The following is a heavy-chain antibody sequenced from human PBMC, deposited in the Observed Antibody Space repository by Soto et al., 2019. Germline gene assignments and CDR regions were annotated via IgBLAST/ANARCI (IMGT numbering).Heavy chain of an antibody. Sequence: ASAKVSCKSTGYNFTRFGISWVRQAPGQGLEWMGWISTYNGNTNYAQRLQGRVTMTTDTSTNTAYMELRSLRSDDTAAYYCARLYIVGTTMSYGMDVWGQGTTVTVSS. D-gene: IGHD1-26*01. J-gene: IGHJ6*02. CDR1: GYNFTRFG. CDR2: ISTYNGNT. CDR3: ARLYIVGTTMSYGMDV. V-gene: IGHV1-18*01.